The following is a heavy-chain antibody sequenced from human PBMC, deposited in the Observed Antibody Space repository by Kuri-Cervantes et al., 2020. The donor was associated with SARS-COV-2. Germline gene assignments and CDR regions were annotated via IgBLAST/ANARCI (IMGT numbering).Heavy chain of an antibody. CDR3: ARANSDARLDY. CDR1: GGSFSGYY. J-gene: IGHJ4*02. D-gene: IGHD3-16*01. CDR2: INRGGST. V-gene: IGHV4-34*01. Sequence: SETLSLTCAVYGGSFSGYYWRGIRQPPGKGLEWIGEINRGGSTNYNPSLKSRVTISVDTSKNQFSLKLSTVTAADTAVYYCARANSDARLDYWGQGTLVTVSS.